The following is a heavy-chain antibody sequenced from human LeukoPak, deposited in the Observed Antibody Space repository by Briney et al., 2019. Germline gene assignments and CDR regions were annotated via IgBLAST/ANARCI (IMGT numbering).Heavy chain of an antibody. CDR3: ARAGLTGPFGY. V-gene: IGHV4-30-4*01. CDR1: GGSISSGDYY. D-gene: IGHD1-20*01. Sequence: PSQTLSLTCTVSGGSISSGDYYGSWIRQPPGKGLGWIWYIYYSGSTYYNPSLKSRVTISVDTSKNQFSLKLSSVTAADTAVYYCARAGLTGPFGYWGQGTLVTVSS. J-gene: IGHJ4*02. CDR2: IYYSGST.